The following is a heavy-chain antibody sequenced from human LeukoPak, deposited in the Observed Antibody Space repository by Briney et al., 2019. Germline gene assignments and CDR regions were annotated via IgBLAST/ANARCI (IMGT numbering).Heavy chain of an antibody. Sequence: SETLSLTCTVSGGSISSYYWSWIRQPAGKGLNWIGRIYTSGSTNYSPSLKSRVTMSVDTSKNQFSLKLSSVTAADTAVYYCARDTQQDFWSGYYTWFDPWGQGTLVTVSS. CDR1: GGSISSYY. D-gene: IGHD3-3*01. CDR2: IYTSGST. CDR3: ARDTQQDFWSGYYTWFDP. J-gene: IGHJ5*02. V-gene: IGHV4-4*07.